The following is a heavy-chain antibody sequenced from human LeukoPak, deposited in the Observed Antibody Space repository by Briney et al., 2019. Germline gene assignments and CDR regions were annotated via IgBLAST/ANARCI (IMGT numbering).Heavy chain of an antibody. CDR1: GYTFTGYY. J-gene: IGHJ4*02. V-gene: IGHV1-2*02. CDR3: ARAYHDYYDSSGYEVDY. D-gene: IGHD3-22*01. Sequence: ASVKVSCKASGYTFTGYYMHWVRQAPGQGLEWMGWINPNSGGTNYAQKFQGRVTMTRDTSISTAYMELSRLRSDDTAVYCCARAYHDYYDSSGYEVDYWGQGTLVTVSS. CDR2: INPNSGGT.